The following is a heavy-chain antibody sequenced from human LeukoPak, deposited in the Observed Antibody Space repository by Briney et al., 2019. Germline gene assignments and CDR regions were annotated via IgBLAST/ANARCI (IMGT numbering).Heavy chain of an antibody. V-gene: IGHV4-4*07. CDR3: ARETVGYCSGGPCPYYFDS. CDR1: GGSITGYY. D-gene: IGHD2-15*01. J-gene: IGHJ4*02. CDR2: IYTSDDI. Sequence: SETLSLTCTVSGGSITGYYWSWIRRSAGKGLEWIARIYTSDDINYNPSLKSRVTLSVDTSKNQFSLNLKSVTAADMAVYYCARETVGYCSGGPCPYYFDSWGQGTLVTVSS.